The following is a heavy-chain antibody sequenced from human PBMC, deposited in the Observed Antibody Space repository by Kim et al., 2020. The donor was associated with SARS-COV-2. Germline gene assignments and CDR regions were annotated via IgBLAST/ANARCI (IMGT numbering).Heavy chain of an antibody. CDR1: GGSISSSSYY. CDR2: IYYSGST. J-gene: IGHJ5*02. V-gene: IGHV4-39*01. CDR3: ARHQTSITMVRGVIDGDWFDP. D-gene: IGHD3-10*01. Sequence: SETLSLTCTVSGGSISSSSYYWGWIRQPPGKGLEWIGSIYYSGSTYYNPSLKSRVTISVDTSKNQFSLKLSSVTAADTAVYYCARHQTSITMVRGVIDGDWFDPWGQGTLVTVSS.